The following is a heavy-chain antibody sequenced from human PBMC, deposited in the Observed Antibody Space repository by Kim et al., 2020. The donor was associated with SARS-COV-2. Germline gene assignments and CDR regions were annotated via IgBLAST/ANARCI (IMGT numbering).Heavy chain of an antibody. CDR1: GFTFNSYA. D-gene: IGHD6-19*01. CDR3: AKVTSGSSGWFEYFQH. CDR2: IRDGGGST. J-gene: IGHJ1*01. V-gene: IGHV3-23*01. Sequence: GGSLRLSCAASGFTFNSYAMSWVRQAPGKGLEWVSAIRDGGGSTKYADSVKGRFSISRDNSKNTLYLQMDSLRAEDTAVYYCAKVTSGSSGWFEYFQHWGQGTLVTVSS.